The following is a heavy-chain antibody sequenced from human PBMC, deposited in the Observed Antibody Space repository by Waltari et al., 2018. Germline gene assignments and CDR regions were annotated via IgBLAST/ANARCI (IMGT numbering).Heavy chain of an antibody. D-gene: IGHD6-13*01. J-gene: IGHJ5*02. CDR1: GFTFSSYA. Sequence: EVQLVESGGGLVQPGGSLRLSCAASGFTFSSYAMSWVSQAPGQGLECVSAISGSGGSTYYADSVKGRFTISRDNAKNTLYLQMNSLRAEDTAVYYCAKDLSLIAAAGTNWFDPLGQGTLVTVSS. CDR3: AKDLSLIAAAGTNWFDP. CDR2: ISGSGGST. V-gene: IGHV3-23*04.